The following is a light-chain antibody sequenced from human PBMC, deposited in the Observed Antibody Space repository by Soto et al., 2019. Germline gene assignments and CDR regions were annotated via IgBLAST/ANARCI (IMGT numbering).Light chain of an antibody. CDR3: QKYNSYVWT. V-gene: IGKV1-5*03. J-gene: IGKJ1*01. CDR2: LAS. CDR1: HSISRW. Sequence: IQMSQSPSTLSASVGDSVSITCRASHSISRWVAWYQQKPGKAPKLLIYLASVLENGVPSRFSGSGSGTEFTLTINSLQPDDFATYYCQKYNSYVWTFGQGTKVDIK.